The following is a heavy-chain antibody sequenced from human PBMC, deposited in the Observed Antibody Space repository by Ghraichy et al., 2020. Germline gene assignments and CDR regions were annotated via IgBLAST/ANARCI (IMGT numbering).Heavy chain of an antibody. CDR3: ARGKDLGL. V-gene: IGHV3-48*01. CDR1: GLNFHIYS. CDR2: ISSSRTTI. Sequence: GGSLRLSCVASGLNFHIYSMTWVRQPPGKGLEWISYISSSRTTIYYADSVKGRFTISRDNAKNSLYLQMNSLRAEDTAVYYCARGKDLGLWGQGTLVTVSS. J-gene: IGHJ4*02.